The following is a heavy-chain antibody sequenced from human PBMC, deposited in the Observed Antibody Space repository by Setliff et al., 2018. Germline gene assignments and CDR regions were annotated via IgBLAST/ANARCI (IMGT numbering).Heavy chain of an antibody. CDR3: ARVGPLTDDAFDI. CDR1: GYTFTNYW. J-gene: IGHJ3*02. D-gene: IGHD1-26*01. Sequence: PGESLKISCKGSGYTFTNYWIAWVRQMPGKGLEYMWIIYPADSDTTYSPSFQGQVTISADKSNNTAYLQWSSLKASDTAIYYCARVGPLTDDAFDIWGQGTMVTVSS. V-gene: IGHV5-51*01. CDR2: IYPADSDT.